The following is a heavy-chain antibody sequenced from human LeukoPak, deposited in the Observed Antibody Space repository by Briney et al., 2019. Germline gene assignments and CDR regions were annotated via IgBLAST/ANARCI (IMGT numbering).Heavy chain of an antibody. J-gene: IGHJ4*02. Sequence: GGSLRLSCAASGFTFTSFAMSWVRQAPGKGLEWVSTISRSGVATYYANSVKGRFTISRDNSKNTVYLQMNSLRAEDTAIYYCAKHSHDGSAPYYEVQLDYWGQGTWSPSPQ. D-gene: IGHD3-22*01. CDR2: ISRSGVAT. V-gene: IGHV3-23*01. CDR3: AKHSHDGSAPYYEVQLDY. CDR1: GFTFTSFA.